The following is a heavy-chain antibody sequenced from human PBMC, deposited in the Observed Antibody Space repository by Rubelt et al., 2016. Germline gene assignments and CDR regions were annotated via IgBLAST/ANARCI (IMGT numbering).Heavy chain of an antibody. Sequence: EVQLLESGGVLVQPGGSLRLSCAASGFTFSSYELNWVRQAPGKGLEWVSHISSSGSTIHYADSVKGRFTISRDNAKNSLYLQMNSMRSEDTAVYYCARGMWKFDYWGQGTLVTVSS. J-gene: IGHJ4*02. CDR3: ARGMWKFDY. D-gene: IGHD1-1*01. CDR1: GFTFSSYE. CDR2: ISSSGSTI. V-gene: IGHV3-48*03.